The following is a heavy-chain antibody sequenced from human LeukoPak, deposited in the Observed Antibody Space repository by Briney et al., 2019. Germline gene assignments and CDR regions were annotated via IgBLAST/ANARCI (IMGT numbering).Heavy chain of an antibody. V-gene: IGHV1-3*01. J-gene: IGHJ3*02. CDR1: GYTFTSYA. CDR2: INAGNGNT. CDR3: ARPYYDNDAFDI. Sequence: GASVKVSCKASGYTFTSYAMHLVRQAPGQRLEWMGWINAGNGNTKYSQKFQGRVTITRDTSASTAYMELSSLRSEDTAVYYCARPYYDNDAFDIWGQGTMVTVSS. D-gene: IGHD3-9*01.